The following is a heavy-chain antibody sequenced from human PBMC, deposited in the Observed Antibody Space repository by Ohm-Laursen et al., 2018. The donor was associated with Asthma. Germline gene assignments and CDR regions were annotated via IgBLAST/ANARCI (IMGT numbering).Heavy chain of an antibody. CDR2: GGSYYDGGLK. J-gene: IGHJ6*02. Sequence: SLRLSCAASGFTFRSYAMHWVRQAPGKGLEWVAVGGSYYDGGLKYYADSVNGRFTISRDNSKNTLYLQMNSLRAEDTAVYYCARDRGPSSGGYDYSYYYGMDVWGQGTTVTVSS. CDR3: ARDRGPSSGGYDYSYYYGMDV. D-gene: IGHD5-12*01. V-gene: IGHV3-30*14. CDR1: GFTFRSYA.